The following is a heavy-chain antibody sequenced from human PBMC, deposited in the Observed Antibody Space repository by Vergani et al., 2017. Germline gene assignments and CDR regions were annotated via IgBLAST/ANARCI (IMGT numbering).Heavy chain of an antibody. J-gene: IGHJ4*02. CDR2: IHPADSDT. CDR3: ARLYGRDSSGSKYFDY. D-gene: IGHD3-22*01. CDR1: GYSFTNYW. Sequence: EVQPVQSGAEVKKPGASLKISCQISGYSFTNYWIGWVRQMPGKGLEWMGIIHPADSDTRYSPSFQGQVTISVDKSISTAYLQRSSLRASDSAMYYCARLYGRDSSGSKYFDYWGQGTLVTVSS. V-gene: IGHV5-51*01.